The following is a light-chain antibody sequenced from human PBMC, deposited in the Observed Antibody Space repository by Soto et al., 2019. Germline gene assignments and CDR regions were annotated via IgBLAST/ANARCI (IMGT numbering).Light chain of an antibody. J-gene: IGKJ5*01. V-gene: IGKV4-1*01. CDR3: QQYDSLPRT. Sequence: IVMTQSPDSLAVSLGERATINCKSSQSILYSSNNKNYLNWYQQKRGKAPNLLIFDASSLERGVPSRFSGSGSGTHFTLTINSLQPEDIATYFCQQYDSLPRTFGQGTRLEIK. CDR2: DAS. CDR1: QSILYSSNNKNY.